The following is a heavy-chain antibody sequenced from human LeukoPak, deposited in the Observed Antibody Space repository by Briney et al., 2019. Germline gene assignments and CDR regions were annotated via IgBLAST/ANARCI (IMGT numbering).Heavy chain of an antibody. CDR2: IYYSGST. Sequence: SETLSFTCTVSGGSVSSGSYYWSWIRQPPGKGLEWIGYIYYSGSTYYNPSLKSRVTISVDTSKNQFSLKLSSVTAADTAVYYCARFYDSSGYPDYWGQGTLVSVSS. J-gene: IGHJ4*02. CDR3: ARFYDSSGYPDY. D-gene: IGHD3-22*01. CDR1: GGSVSSGSYY. V-gene: IGHV4-30-4*08.